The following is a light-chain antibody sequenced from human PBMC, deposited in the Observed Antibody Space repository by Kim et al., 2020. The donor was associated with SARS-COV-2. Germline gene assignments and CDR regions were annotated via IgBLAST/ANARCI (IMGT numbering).Light chain of an antibody. J-gene: IGLJ2*01. V-gene: IGLV2-14*03. CDR3: HSHASANTGV. CDR1: SSDVGGYNY. CDR2: DVT. Sequence: QSALTQPASVSGSPGQSITISCTGTSSDVGGYNYVSWYQQHPGKAPKLMIYDVTKRPSGVPDRFSGSKSGDTASLTISGLQAEDEADYYYHSHASANTGVFGGGTQLTVL.